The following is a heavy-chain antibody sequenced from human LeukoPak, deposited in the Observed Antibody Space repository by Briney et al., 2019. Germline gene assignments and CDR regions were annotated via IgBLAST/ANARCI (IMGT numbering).Heavy chain of an antibody. CDR3: ARAMTTVTSNWFDP. J-gene: IGHJ5*02. V-gene: IGHV1-58*02. D-gene: IGHD4-11*01. CDR2: IVVGSGNT. CDR1: GFTFTSSA. Sequence: GASVTVSCKASGFTFTSSAMQWVRQARGQRLEWIGWIVVGSGNTNYAQKFQERVTITRDMSTSTAYMELSSLRSEDTAVYYCARAMTTVTSNWFDPWGQGTLVTVSS.